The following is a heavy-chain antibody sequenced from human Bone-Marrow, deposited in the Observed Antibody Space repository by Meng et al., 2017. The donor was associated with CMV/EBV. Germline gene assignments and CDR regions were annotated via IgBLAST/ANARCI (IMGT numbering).Heavy chain of an antibody. CDR1: GFTFSNAW. Sequence: GESLKISCAASGFTFSNAWMSWVRQAPGKGLEWVGRIKSKTDGGTTDYAAPVKGRFTISRDDSKNTLYLQMNSLKTEDTAVYYCTTAPHLSRRITIIGKNYWGQGTLVTVSS. V-gene: IGHV3-15*01. CDR2: IKSKTDGGTT. CDR3: TTAPHLSRRITIIGKNY. J-gene: IGHJ4*02. D-gene: IGHD3-9*01.